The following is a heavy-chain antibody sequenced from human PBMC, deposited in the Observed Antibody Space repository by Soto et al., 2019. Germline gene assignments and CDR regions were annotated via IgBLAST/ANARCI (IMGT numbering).Heavy chain of an antibody. Sequence: GESLKISCTASGYSFITYWIGWVRQMPGKGLEWLGVIYPGDSDSRYSPSFQGLVTISADKSVSTAYLQWSSLRASDTAMYYCARLVGATTSGFDYWGQGTLVTVSP. CDR2: IYPGDSDS. CDR3: ARLVGATTSGFDY. CDR1: GYSFITYW. J-gene: IGHJ4*02. D-gene: IGHD1-26*01. V-gene: IGHV5-51*01.